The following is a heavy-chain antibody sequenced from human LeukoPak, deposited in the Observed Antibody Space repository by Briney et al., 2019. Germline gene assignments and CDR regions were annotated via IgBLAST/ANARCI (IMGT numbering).Heavy chain of an antibody. CDR1: GYTFTGYY. D-gene: IGHD1-26*01. Sequence: GASVKVSCKASGYTFTGYYMHWVRQAPGQGLEWMGIINPSGGSTSYAQKFQGRVTMTRDTSTSTVYMELSSLRSEDTAVYYCARSGSYAHYYYYGMDVWGQGTTVTVSS. CDR2: INPSGGST. J-gene: IGHJ6*02. V-gene: IGHV1-46*01. CDR3: ARSGSYAHYYYYGMDV.